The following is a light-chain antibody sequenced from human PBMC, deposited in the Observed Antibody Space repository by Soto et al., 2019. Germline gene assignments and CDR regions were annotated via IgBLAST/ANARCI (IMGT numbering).Light chain of an antibody. V-gene: IGKV1-9*01. CDR1: QGISNY. CDR3: QQLYDYPIT. CDR2: AAS. J-gene: IGKJ5*01. Sequence: IQLTQSPSSLSASVGDRVTITCRASQGISNYLGWYLQKPGKAPKLLIYAASTLQNGVPSRFSGSGSGTDFTLTLNSLQPEDFATYYSQQLYDYPITLGQVTRREI.